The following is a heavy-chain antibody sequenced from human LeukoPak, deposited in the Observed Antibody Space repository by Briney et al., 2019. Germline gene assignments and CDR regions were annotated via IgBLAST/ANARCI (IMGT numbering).Heavy chain of an antibody. CDR3: AKDRNYGDYEEVDH. CDR1: GFTFSSYG. D-gene: IGHD4-17*01. J-gene: IGHJ4*02. CDR2: IRYDGSNK. V-gene: IGHV3-30*02. Sequence: PGGSLRLSCAASGFTFSSYGMHWVRQAPGKGLEWVAFIRYDGSNKYYADSVKGRFTISRDNSKNTLYLQMNSLRAEDTAVYYCAKDRNYGDYEEVDHWGQGTLVTVSS.